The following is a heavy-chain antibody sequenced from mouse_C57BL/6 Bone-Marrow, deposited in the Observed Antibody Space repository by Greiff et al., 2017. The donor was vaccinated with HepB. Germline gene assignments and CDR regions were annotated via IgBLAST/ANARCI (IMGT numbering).Heavy chain of an antibody. CDR2: IYPGSGST. D-gene: IGHD2-3*01. J-gene: IGHJ4*01. V-gene: IGHV1-55*01. CDR1: GYTFTSYW. CDR3: ARGRFYDGYLYYAMDY. Sequence: QVHVKQPGAELVKPGASVKMSCKASGYTFTSYWITWVKQRPGQGLEWIGDIYPGSGSTNYNEKFKSKATLTVDTSSSTAYMQLSSLTSEDSAVYYCARGRFYDGYLYYAMDYWGQGTSVTVSS.